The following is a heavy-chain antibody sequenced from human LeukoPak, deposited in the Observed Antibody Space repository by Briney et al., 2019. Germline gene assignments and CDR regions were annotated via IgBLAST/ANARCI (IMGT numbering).Heavy chain of an antibody. CDR2: ISSSSSTI. Sequence: GGSLRLSCAAPEFTFTSYELNWVRQAPGKGLEWVSYISSSSSTIYYADSVKGRFTISRDNAKNSLYLQLNSLRDEDTAVYYCARAATYYYDSSGYYPYAFDIWGQGTMVTVSS. CDR3: ARAATYYYDSSGYYPYAFDI. V-gene: IGHV3-48*02. CDR1: EFTFTSYE. J-gene: IGHJ3*02. D-gene: IGHD3-22*01.